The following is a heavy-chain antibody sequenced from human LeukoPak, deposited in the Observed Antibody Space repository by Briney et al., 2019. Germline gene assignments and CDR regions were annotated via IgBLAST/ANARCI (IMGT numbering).Heavy chain of an antibody. CDR1: GFTFSSYS. V-gene: IGHV3-48*01. J-gene: IGHJ4*02. CDR3: ARGTPVLRFLEWSQFQFDY. CDR2: ISSSSSTI. D-gene: IGHD3-3*01. Sequence: GGSLRLSRAASGFTFSSYSMNWVRQAPGKGLEWVSYISSSSSTIYYADSVKGRSTISRDNAKNSLYLQMNSLRAEDTAVYYCARGTPVLRFLEWSQFQFDYWGQGTLVTVSS.